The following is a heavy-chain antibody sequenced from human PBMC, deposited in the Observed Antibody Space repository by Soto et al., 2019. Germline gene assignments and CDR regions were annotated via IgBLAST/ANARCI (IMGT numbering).Heavy chain of an antibody. CDR2: IYYSGGT. CDR1: SGSISNYN. J-gene: IGHJ3*02. CDR3: ARSGGSDHDDAFDI. V-gene: IGHV4-59*01. Sequence: QVQLQESGPGLVKPSETLSLICIVSSGSISNYNWSWVRQPPGKGLEWMGYIYYSGGTRYNPSLKSRVTISVDTSKNQFSLKLSSVIAADTAVYYCARSGGSDHDDAFDIWGQGTMVTVSS. D-gene: IGHD2-21*01.